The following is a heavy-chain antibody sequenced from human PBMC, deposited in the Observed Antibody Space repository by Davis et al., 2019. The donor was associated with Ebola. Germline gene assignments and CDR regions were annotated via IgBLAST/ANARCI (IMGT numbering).Heavy chain of an antibody. J-gene: IGHJ5*02. D-gene: IGHD2-2*01. V-gene: IGHV4-39*01. Sequence: PSETLSLTCTVSGASISSSSFYWGWIRQSPGKGLEWIGNIYYNGGIYYNPSLKSRVTISIDTSKNQFSLNLNSVTAADTAVYYCARYQLLYNCFDPWGQGTLVTVSS. CDR1: GASISSSSFY. CDR2: IYYNGGI. CDR3: ARYQLLYNCFDP.